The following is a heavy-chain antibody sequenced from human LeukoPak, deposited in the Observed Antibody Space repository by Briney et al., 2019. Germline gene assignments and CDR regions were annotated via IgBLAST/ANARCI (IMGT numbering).Heavy chain of an antibody. CDR1: GFTFSSYG. J-gene: IGHJ4*02. Sequence: PGRSLRLSCAASGFTFSSYGMHWVRQAPGKGLEWVAVICYDGSNKYYADPVKGRFTISRDNSKNTLYLQMNSLRAEDTAVYYCARDRILYCSSGSCLTSQFDYWGQGTLVTVSS. D-gene: IGHD2-15*01. CDR3: ARDRILYCSSGSCLTSQFDY. CDR2: ICYDGSNK. V-gene: IGHV3-33*01.